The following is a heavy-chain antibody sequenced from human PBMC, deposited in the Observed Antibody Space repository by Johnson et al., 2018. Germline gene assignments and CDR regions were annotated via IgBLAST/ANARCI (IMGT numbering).Heavy chain of an antibody. CDR1: GFTFSSYV. CDR2: IWYDGSNK. D-gene: IGHD4-11*01. V-gene: IGHV3-33*01. Sequence: QVQLVESGGGVVQPGRSLRLSCAASGFTFSSYVMHWVRQAPGKGLEWVAVIWYDGSNKYYADSVKGRSTISRDNSKNTLYLQMNSLRAEDTAVYYCARDRGRGETRYYYMDVWGKGTTVTVAS. J-gene: IGHJ6*03. CDR3: ARDRGRGETRYYYMDV.